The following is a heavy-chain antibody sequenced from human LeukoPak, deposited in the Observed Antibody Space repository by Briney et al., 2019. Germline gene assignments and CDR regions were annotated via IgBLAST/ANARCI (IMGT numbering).Heavy chain of an antibody. CDR3: ARHDSFIPY. V-gene: IGHV3-23*01. CDR2: ISDNDGST. D-gene: IGHD3-16*02. J-gene: IGHJ4*02. CDR1: GFTFTNYA. Sequence: PGGSLRLSCAASGFTFTNYAMSWVRQAPGKGLEWVSGISDNDGSTYYTDSVKGRFTISRDNSKNTVYLQLNNLRAEDAAVYFCARHDSFIPYWVQGTLVTVSS.